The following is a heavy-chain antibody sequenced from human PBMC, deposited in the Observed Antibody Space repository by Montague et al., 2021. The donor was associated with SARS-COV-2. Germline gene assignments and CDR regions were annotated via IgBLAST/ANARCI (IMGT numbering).Heavy chain of an antibody. CDR3: AREESEFDYYYGMDV. D-gene: IGHD3-3*01. J-gene: IGHJ6*02. V-gene: IGHV4-59*01. CDR2: IYYSGST. Sequence: SETLSLTCTVSGGSISSYYWSWIRQPPGKGLEWIGYIYYSGSTNYNPSLKGGVTISVDTSKNQFSLKLSSVTAADTAVYYCAREESEFDYYYGMDVWGQGTTVTVSS. CDR1: GGSISSYY.